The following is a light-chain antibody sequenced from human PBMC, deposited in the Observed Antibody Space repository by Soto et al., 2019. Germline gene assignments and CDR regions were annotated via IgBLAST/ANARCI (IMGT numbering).Light chain of an antibody. CDR3: QQYSDWPPEYT. CDR1: QSVGSK. J-gene: IGKJ2*01. V-gene: IGKV3-15*01. Sequence: EIVLTQSPATLSVSLGEGATLSCRASQSVGSKLAWYQQKPGQAPRLLIFGVSTRANGVPARFSGSGSGTDFSLTIRSLESEDFAVYYCQQYSDWPPEYTFCQGTKLDIK. CDR2: GVS.